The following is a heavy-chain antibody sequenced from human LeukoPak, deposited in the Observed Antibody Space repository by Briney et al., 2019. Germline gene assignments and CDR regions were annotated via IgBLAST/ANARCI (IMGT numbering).Heavy chain of an antibody. V-gene: IGHV4-34*01. J-gene: IGHJ4*02. CDR2: INHSGST. CDR1: GGSFSGCY. D-gene: IGHD2-15*01. CDR3: ARGMCSGGSCPPGYYFDY. Sequence: PSETLSLTCAVYGGSFSGCYWSWIRQPPGKGLEWIGEINHSGSTNYNPSLKSRVTISVDTSKNQFSLKLSSVTAADTAVYYCARGMCSGGSCPPGYYFDYWGQGTLVTVSS.